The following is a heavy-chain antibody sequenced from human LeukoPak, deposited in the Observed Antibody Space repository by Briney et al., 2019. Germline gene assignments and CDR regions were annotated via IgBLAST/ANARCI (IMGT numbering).Heavy chain of an antibody. D-gene: IGHD4/OR15-4a*01. J-gene: IGHJ4*02. CDR1: GVSITSDY. CDR2: IHYSGST. V-gene: IGHV4-59*01. Sequence: SSETLSLTCIVSGVSITSDYWTWIRQSPRKGLEWIGYIHYSGSTNANPSLKSRVIISIDTSKNQFSLKLISVTAADTAAYYCARDQGYGAYDYWGQGTLVTVSS. CDR3: ARDQGYGAYDY.